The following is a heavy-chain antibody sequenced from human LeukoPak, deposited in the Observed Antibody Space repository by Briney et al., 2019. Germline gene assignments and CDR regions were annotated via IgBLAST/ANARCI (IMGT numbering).Heavy chain of an antibody. Sequence: SETLSLTCTVSGGSISSYYWSWIRQPPGKGLEWIGYIYYSGSTNYNPSLKSRVTISVDTSKNQFSLKLSSVTAADTAVYYCARAFGMMYYYDPYYFDYWGQGTLVTVSS. J-gene: IGHJ4*02. V-gene: IGHV4-59*08. CDR2: IYYSGST. CDR3: ARAFGMMYYYDPYYFDY. D-gene: IGHD3-22*01. CDR1: GGSISSYY.